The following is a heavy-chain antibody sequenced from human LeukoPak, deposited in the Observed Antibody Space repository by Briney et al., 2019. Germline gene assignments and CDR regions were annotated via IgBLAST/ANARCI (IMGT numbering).Heavy chain of an antibody. J-gene: IGHJ4*02. CDR3: ARGGYYFDY. CDR1: NYSISSGYY. V-gene: IGHV4-38-2*02. CDR2: IYHSGNT. Sequence: SETLSLTCTVSNYSISSGYYWAWIRQPPGKGLEWIGNIYHSGNTYYNPSLKSRVSLSVDTSENQFSLKLSSVTAADTAVYYCARGGYYFDYWGQGTLVTVSS.